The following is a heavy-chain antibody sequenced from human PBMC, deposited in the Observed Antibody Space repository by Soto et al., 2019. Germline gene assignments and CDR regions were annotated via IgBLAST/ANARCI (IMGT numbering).Heavy chain of an antibody. CDR2: INHSGST. J-gene: IGHJ5*02. CDR1: GGSFSGYY. V-gene: IGHV4-34*01. Sequence: SETLSLTCAVYGGSFSGYYWSWIRQPPGKGLEWIGEINHSGSTNYNPSLKSRVTISVDTSKNQFSLKLSSVTAADTAVYYCARSVSPWGQGTLVTVSS. CDR3: ARSVSP.